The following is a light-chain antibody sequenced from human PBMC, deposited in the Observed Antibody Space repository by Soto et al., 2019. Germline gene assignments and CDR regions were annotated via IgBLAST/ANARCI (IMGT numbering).Light chain of an antibody. Sequence: ETVLTQSPATLYLSPGERATLSCRASQNVNSYVACYQQKPGQAPKLLIYDASTRAAGVPGRFSGSGSGTDFSLSISSLEPEGFGFYYCQEHNSFGGGTKVEIK. V-gene: IGKV3-11*01. CDR1: QNVNSY. CDR2: DAS. CDR3: QEHNS. J-gene: IGKJ4*01.